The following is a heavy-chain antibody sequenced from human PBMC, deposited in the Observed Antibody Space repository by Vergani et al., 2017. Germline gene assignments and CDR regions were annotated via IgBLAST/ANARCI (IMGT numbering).Heavy chain of an antibody. CDR2: IYPGDSDT. J-gene: IGHJ4*02. CDR3: ARYALLWFGEFPYYFDY. V-gene: IGHV5-51*03. Sequence: EVQLVQSGAEVKKPGESLKISCKGSGYSFTSYWIGWVRQMPGKGLEWMGIIYPGDSDTRYSPSFQGQVTISADKSISTAYLPWSSLKASDTAMYYCARYALLWFGEFPYYFDYWGQGTLVTVSS. CDR1: GYSFTSYW. D-gene: IGHD3-10*01.